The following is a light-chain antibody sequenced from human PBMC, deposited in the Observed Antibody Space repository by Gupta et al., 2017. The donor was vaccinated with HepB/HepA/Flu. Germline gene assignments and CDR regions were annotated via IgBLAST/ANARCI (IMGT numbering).Light chain of an antibody. J-gene: IGLJ1*01. V-gene: IGLV2-14*03. CDR2: DVS. CDR3: GSYTTSTTLGV. Sequence: SSLTQPATVSGSTGQSITLSCTGSSSAVGGYNYVSGYQQHPGKAPKCSISDVSNRPSGVSKRVSGSKSGNTASLTISGLQAEDEADEFCGSYTTSTTLGVFGTGTKGTVL. CDR1: SSAVGGYNY.